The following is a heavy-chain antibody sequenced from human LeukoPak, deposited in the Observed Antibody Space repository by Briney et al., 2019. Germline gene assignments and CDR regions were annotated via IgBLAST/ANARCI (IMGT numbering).Heavy chain of an antibody. CDR2: FDPEDGET. CDR1: GYTLTELS. CDR3: ATAGGDSSGYISRDAFDI. J-gene: IGHJ3*02. Sequence: ASVKVSCKVSGYTLTELSMHWVRQAPGKGLEWMGGFDPEDGETIYAQKFQGRVTMTEDTSTDTAYMELSSLRSEDTAVYYCATAGGDSSGYISRDAFDIWGQGTMVTVSS. D-gene: IGHD3-22*01. V-gene: IGHV1-24*01.